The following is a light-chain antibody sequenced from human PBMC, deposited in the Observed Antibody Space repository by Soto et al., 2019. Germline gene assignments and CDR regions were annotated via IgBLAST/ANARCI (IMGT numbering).Light chain of an antibody. CDR3: KQYNNWPPT. J-gene: IGKJ1*01. Sequence: ILMTHSPAPLSVSPGESVTLGRSPSQSVSNNLAWYQQKPGQAPRLLIYGASTRATGIPARFSGSGSGTEFTLAISSLQPEDFAVYYCKQYNNWPPTFGKGTKVDIK. V-gene: IGKV3-15*01. CDR1: QSVSNN. CDR2: GAS.